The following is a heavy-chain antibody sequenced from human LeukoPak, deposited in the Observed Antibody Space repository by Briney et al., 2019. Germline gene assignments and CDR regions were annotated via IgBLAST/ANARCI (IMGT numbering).Heavy chain of an antibody. CDR2: IKKDGSEK. CDR1: GFTFSSYW. J-gene: IGHJ4*02. D-gene: IGHD3-22*01. CDR3: AREMYYYDSSGYYDY. V-gene: IGHV3-7*01. Sequence: GGSLRLSCAASGFTFSSYWMSWVRQAPGKGLEWVANIKKDGSEKYYVDSVKGRFTISRDNAKSSLYLQMNSLRAEDTAVYYCAREMYYYDSSGYYDYWGQGTLVTVSS.